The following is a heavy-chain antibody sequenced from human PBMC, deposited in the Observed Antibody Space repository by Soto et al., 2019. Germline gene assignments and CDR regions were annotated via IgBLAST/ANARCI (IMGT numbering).Heavy chain of an antibody. CDR3: ARDLIY. CDR1: GFTFSSYA. Sequence: GGSLRLSCAASGFTFSSYAMHWVRQAPGKGLEWVAVISYDGSNKYYADSVKGRFTISRDNSKNTLYLQMNSLRAEDTAVYYCARDLIYWGQGTLVTVSS. CDR2: ISYDGSNK. J-gene: IGHJ4*02. V-gene: IGHV3-30-3*01.